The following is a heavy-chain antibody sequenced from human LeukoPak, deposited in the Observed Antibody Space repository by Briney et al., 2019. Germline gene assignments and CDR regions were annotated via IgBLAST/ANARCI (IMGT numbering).Heavy chain of an antibody. CDR3: AKDPGSSWYYFDY. V-gene: IGHV3-9*01. J-gene: IGHJ4*02. D-gene: IGHD6-13*01. CDR1: GFTFDDYA. CDR2: ISWNSGSI. Sequence: PGRSLRLSCAASGFTFDDYAMHWVRQAPGKGLEWVSGISWNSGSIGYADSVKGRFTISRDNAKNSLYLQMNSLRAEDTALYYCAKDPGSSWYYFDYWGQGTLVTVSS.